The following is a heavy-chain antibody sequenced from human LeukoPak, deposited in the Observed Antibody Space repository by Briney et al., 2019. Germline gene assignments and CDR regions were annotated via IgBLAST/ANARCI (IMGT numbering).Heavy chain of an antibody. V-gene: IGHV4-59*11. J-gene: IGHJ3*02. CDR2: MHYSGSA. CDR3: ARDSPFEWDVFGDSFDI. Sequence: SETLTLTCTVSGGSISSHYWSWIRQSPGKGLEWIGLMHYSGSANSNPSLRSRVTISMDTSKNQFSLKMSSVTAADTAVYYCARDSPFEWDVFGDSFDIWGQGTVVTVSS. CDR1: GGSISSHY. D-gene: IGHD1-26*01.